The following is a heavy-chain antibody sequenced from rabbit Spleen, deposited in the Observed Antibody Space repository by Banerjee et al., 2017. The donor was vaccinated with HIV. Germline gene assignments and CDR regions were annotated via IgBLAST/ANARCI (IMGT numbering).Heavy chain of an antibody. CDR1: GFSFSSSDY. J-gene: IGHJ4*01. D-gene: IGHD8-1*01. V-gene: IGHV1S45*01. CDR2: IDPVFGST. Sequence: QEQLEESGGDLVKPGASLTLTCTASGFSFSSSDYMSWVRQAPGKGLEWIGYIDPVFGSTYYANWVNGRFTISSHNAQNTLYLQLNSLTAADTATYFCARDGAGSSYFNLWGQGTLVTVS. CDR3: ARDGAGSSYFNL.